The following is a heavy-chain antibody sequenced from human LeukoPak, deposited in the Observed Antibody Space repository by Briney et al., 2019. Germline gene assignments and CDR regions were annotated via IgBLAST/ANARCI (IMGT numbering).Heavy chain of an antibody. Sequence: SETLSLTCSVSGFSLSGGHFWGWFRQSPGKGLEWIGSVSHSASTYYNPSLKSRVTMSIDTSKNQFSLKLKSVTAADTAVYYCARVETAMMRVWGQGILVTVSA. CDR3: ARVETAMMRV. CDR1: GFSLSGGHF. V-gene: IGHV4-38-2*02. J-gene: IGHJ4*02. CDR2: VSHSAST. D-gene: IGHD5-18*01.